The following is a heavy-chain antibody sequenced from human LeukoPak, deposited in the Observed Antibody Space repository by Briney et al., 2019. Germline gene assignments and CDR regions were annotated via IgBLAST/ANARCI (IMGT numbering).Heavy chain of an antibody. CDR3: ARARAGWFDP. CDR1: GGSISSSSYY. J-gene: IGHJ5*02. CDR2: IYYSGST. D-gene: IGHD6-19*01. Sequence: PSETLSLTXTVSGGSISSSSYYWGWIRQPPGKGLEWIGSIYYSGSTYYNPSLKSRVTISVDTSKNQFSLKLSSVTAADTAVYYCARARAGWFDPWGQGTLVTVSS. V-gene: IGHV4-39*01.